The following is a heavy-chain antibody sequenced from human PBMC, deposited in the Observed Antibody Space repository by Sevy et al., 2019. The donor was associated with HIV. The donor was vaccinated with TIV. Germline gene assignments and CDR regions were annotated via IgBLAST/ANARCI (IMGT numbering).Heavy chain of an antibody. CDR3: ARHRLGYCSRTSCSGGDY. J-gene: IGHJ4*02. D-gene: IGHD2-2*01. V-gene: IGHV5-51*01. CDR2: IYPGDSYI. CDR1: GYSFTSYW. Sequence: GGSLKISCKSSGYSFTSYWIGWVRQMPGKGLEWMVIIYPGDSYIRCSPSFQGLVTITADNSINTAYVQWSSLKASDSARNYCARHRLGYCSRTSCSGGDYWGQGTLVTVSS.